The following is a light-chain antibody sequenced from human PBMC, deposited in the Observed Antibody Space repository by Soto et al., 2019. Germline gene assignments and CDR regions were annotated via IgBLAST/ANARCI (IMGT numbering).Light chain of an antibody. J-gene: IGKJ3*01. Sequence: VLTQSPGTLSLSPGERATLSCRASQSVSSKYLAWYQQKPGQAPRVLIYGTSIRSSGVPERFSGGGSGTDFTLTITRLEPEAFAVYYCQQYGSSLFTFRPGTKVDFK. CDR3: QQYGSSLFT. CDR1: QSVSSKY. CDR2: GTS. V-gene: IGKV3-20*01.